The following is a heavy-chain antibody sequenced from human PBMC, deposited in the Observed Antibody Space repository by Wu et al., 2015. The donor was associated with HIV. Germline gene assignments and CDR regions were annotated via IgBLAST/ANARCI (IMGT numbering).Heavy chain of an antibody. V-gene: IGHV1-2*02. D-gene: IGHD3-10*01. CDR1: GYTFSSYD. J-gene: IGHJ6*03. CDR2: MNPNSGGT. Sequence: QVQLVQSGAEVKKPGASVKVSCKASGYTFSSYDINWVRQATGQGLEWMGWMNPNSGGTKYAQKFQGRVTMTRDTSITIAYMDLSSLTSNDTAVYYCARGRGPNYYFDVWGKGTTVTVSS. CDR3: ARGRGPNYYFDV.